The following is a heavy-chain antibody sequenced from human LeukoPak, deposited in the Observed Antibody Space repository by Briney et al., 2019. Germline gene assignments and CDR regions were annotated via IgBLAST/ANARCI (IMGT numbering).Heavy chain of an antibody. CDR3: ARNLCTTANCYLETVDVLYI. CDR2: ISYDGSNK. V-gene: IGHV3-30*04. D-gene: IGHD2-2*01. CDR1: GFTFSSYA. Sequence: GGSLRLSCAASGFTFSSYAMHWVRQAPGKGLEWVAVISYDGSNKYYADSVKGRFTISRDNSKNTLYLQMNSLRAEDTAVYYCARNLCTTANCYLETVDVLYIWGQGTMVAVSS. J-gene: IGHJ3*02.